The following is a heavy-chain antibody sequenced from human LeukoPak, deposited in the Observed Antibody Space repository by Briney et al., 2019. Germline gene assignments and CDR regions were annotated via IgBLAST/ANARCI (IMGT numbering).Heavy chain of an antibody. D-gene: IGHD3-22*01. J-gene: IGHJ4*02. Sequence: PSETLSLTCTVSGDSISSYYWSWIRQPPGKGLEWIGYIYNSGSTKYNPSLKSRVTISVHTSKTQFSLKVNSVTAADTAVYYCARQIPWFDSSGYYFDGWGQGTLVTVSS. CDR3: ARQIPWFDSSGYYFDG. CDR2: IYNSGST. V-gene: IGHV4-59*08. CDR1: GDSISSYY.